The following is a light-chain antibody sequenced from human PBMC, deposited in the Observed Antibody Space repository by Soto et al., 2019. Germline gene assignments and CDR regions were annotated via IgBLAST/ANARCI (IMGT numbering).Light chain of an antibody. CDR1: HDVYSK. Sequence: EIVMTQSPVTLSVSPGERVTLSCRASHDVYSKLAWYQQKAGQAPRLLIYAASTRATVLPARFSGSGSGTEFTLTISSLQSEDFAIYYCQHYANWPLTFGGGTKLEIK. J-gene: IGKJ4*01. CDR3: QHYANWPLT. V-gene: IGKV3-15*01. CDR2: AAS.